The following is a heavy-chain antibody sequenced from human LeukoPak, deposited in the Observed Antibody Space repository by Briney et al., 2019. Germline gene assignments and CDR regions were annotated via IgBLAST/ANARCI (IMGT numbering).Heavy chain of an antibody. Sequence: PSETLSLTCTVSGGSISSSSYYWGWIRQPPGKGLEWIGSIYYSGSTYYNPSLKSRVTISVDTSKNQFSLKLSSVTAADTAVYYCAVGGEVAATHNWFDPWGQGTLVTVSS. CDR1: GGSISSSSYY. V-gene: IGHV4-39*07. J-gene: IGHJ5*02. D-gene: IGHD2-15*01. CDR2: IYYSGST. CDR3: AVGGEVAATHNWFDP.